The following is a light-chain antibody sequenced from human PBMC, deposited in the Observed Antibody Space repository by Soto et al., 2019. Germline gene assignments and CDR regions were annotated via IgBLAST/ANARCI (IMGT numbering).Light chain of an antibody. CDR1: QSISNY. J-gene: IGKJ2*01. CDR3: QQSYNTPYT. V-gene: IGKV1-39*01. Sequence: DIQMTQSPSSLSASVGDRVTITCRASQSISNYLNWYQQKPGKAPKLLIYAASSLQSGVPSRFSGSGSGTDFTLTISSLQPEDFATYYCQQSYNTPYTFGRGTKLEIK. CDR2: AAS.